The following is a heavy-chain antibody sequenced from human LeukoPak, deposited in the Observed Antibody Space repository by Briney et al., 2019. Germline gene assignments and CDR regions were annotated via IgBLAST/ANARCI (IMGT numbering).Heavy chain of an antibody. V-gene: IGHV4-34*01. J-gene: IGHJ4*02. CDR1: GGSFSGYY. D-gene: IGHD3-3*01. CDR3: AKVRLYDSWSGYPAFYY. CDR2: INHSGST. Sequence: SETLSLTCAVYGGSFSGYYWSWIRQPPGKGLEWIGEINHSGSTNYNPSLKSRVTISVDTSKNQFSLKLSSVTAADTAVYYCAKVRLYDSWSGYPAFYYWVQGTLVTVSS.